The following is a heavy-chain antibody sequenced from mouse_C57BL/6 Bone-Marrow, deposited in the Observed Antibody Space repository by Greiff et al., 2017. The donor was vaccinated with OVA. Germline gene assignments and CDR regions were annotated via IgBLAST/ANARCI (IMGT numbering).Heavy chain of an antibody. D-gene: IGHD2-1*01. CDR2: IDPSDSYT. CDR1: GYTFTSYW. CDR3: ARDYGNLVVGV. J-gene: IGHJ1*03. Sequence: QVQLQQPGAELVKPGASVKLSCKASGYTFTSYWMQWVKQRPGPGLEWIGEIDPSDSYTNYNQKFKGKATLTVDTSSSTAYMQLSSLTSEDSAVYYCARDYGNLVVGVWGTGTTGTVSS. V-gene: IGHV1-50*01.